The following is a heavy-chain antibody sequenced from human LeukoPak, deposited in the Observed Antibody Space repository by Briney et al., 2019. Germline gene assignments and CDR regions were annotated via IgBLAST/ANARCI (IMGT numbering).Heavy chain of an antibody. CDR2: ISISSNYI. J-gene: IGHJ4*02. Sequence: PGGSLRLSCAASGFTFSRYSMNWVRQAPGKGLEWVSSISISSNYIYYTDSVKGRFTISRDNAKNTLYLQMNSLRAEDTAVYYCATRGATITSFWYYWGQGTLVTVSS. V-gene: IGHV3-21*01. CDR1: GFTFSRYS. D-gene: IGHD5-24*01. CDR3: ATRGATITSFWYY.